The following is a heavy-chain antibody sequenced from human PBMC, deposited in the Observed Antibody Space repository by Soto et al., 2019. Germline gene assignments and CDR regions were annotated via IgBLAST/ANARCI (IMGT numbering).Heavy chain of an antibody. D-gene: IGHD3-3*01. J-gene: IGHJ4*02. CDR1: GFPFSSYS. CDR2: ISSSSYI. CDR3: ARQAYDFWSGYLLYYFDY. V-gene: IGHV3-21*01. Sequence: GGSLILSCAASGFPFSSYSMNWARQAPGKGLEWVSSISSSSYIYYADSVKGRFTISRDNAKNSLYLQMNSLRAEDTAVYYCARQAYDFWSGYLLYYFDYWGQGTLVTVSS.